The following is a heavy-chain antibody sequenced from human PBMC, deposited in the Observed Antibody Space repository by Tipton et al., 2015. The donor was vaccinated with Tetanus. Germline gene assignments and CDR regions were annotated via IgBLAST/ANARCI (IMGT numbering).Heavy chain of an antibody. CDR1: GASINAGGYL. CDR2: IYYTERT. CDR3: ARDQGGGRVVRLNWFDP. Sequence: LRLSCTVSGASINAGGYLWTWVRQHPGKGLEWIGNIYYTERTSYLPSLDSRATISVDTSKNQFSLRLTSLTAADTAVYFCARDQGGGRVVRLNWFDPWGQGTLVTVSS. V-gene: IGHV4-31*02. J-gene: IGHJ5*02. D-gene: IGHD6-6*01.